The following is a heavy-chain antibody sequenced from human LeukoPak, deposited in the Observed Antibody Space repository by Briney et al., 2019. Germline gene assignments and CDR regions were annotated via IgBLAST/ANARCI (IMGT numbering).Heavy chain of an antibody. CDR1: GGTFSSYA. V-gene: IGHV1-69*13. CDR3: ARDGSGSYSYYYYMDV. CDR2: IIPIFGTA. J-gene: IGHJ6*03. D-gene: IGHD1-26*01. Sequence: SVKVSCKASGGTFSSYAISWVRQAPGQGLEWMGGIIPIFGTANYAQKFQGRVTITADESTSTAYMELSSLRSEDTAVYYCARDGSGSYSYYYYMDVWGKGTTVTISS.